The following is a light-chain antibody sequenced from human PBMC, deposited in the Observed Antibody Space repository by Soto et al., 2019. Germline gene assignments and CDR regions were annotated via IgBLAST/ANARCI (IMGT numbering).Light chain of an antibody. Sequence: DIQMTQSPSSLSASVGDRVTISCRASQTISYYVNWYQHKPGKAPNLLVFAASRLQSGVPSRFSGSGSGTDFTLTISSLQPEDFATYYCQQTYSSSWTFGHGTKV. CDR2: AAS. CDR3: QQTYSSSWT. V-gene: IGKV1-39*01. CDR1: QTISYY. J-gene: IGKJ1*01.